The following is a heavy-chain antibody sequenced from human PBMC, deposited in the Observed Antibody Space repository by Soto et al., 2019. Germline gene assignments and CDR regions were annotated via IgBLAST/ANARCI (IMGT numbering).Heavy chain of an antibody. Sequence: QLQLQESGPGLVKPSETLSLTCTVSGGSISSSSYYWGWIRQPPGKGLEWIGSIYYSGSTYYNPSLKSRVNISVDTSKNQFSLKLSFVTAADTAVYYCARRYDFWSGYNNAFDIWGQGTMVTVSS. V-gene: IGHV4-39*01. J-gene: IGHJ3*02. CDR1: GGSISSSSYY. D-gene: IGHD3-3*01. CDR3: ARRYDFWSGYNNAFDI. CDR2: IYYSGST.